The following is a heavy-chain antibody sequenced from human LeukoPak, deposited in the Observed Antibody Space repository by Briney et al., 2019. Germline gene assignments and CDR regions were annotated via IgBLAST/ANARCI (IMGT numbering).Heavy chain of an antibody. D-gene: IGHD5-12*01. CDR1: GGSIGSYY. J-gene: IGHJ3*01. CDR2: IYYSGST. V-gene: IGHV4-59*01. CDR3: ARDRGYSGYGDAFDF. Sequence: SETLSLTCTVSGGSIGSYYWSWIRQPPGKGLEWIGYIYYSGSTNYNPSHKSRVTISVDTSKNQFSLKLNSVTAADTAVYYCARDRGYSGYGDAFDFWGQGTMVTVSS.